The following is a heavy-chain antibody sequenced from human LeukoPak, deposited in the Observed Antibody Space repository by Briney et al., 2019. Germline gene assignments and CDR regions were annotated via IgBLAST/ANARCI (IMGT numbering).Heavy chain of an antibody. V-gene: IGHV3-64*05. J-gene: IGHJ4*02. CDR2: IGPNGAST. D-gene: IGHD3-9*01. Sequence: GGSLRLSCSTSGFIFSNHFMHWVRQAPGKGLEYVSSIGPNGASTLYADSVKDRFTISRDNSRNALYVQLTSLRLGDTALYYCVKDLTGTWSFDYWGQGTLVTVSS. CDR3: VKDLTGTWSFDY. CDR1: GFIFSNHF.